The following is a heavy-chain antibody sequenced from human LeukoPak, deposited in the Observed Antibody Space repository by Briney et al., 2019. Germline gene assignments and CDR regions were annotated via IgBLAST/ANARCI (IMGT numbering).Heavy chain of an antibody. Sequence: PGGSLRLSCAASGFTVRTNYMSWVRQAPGKGLEWVSIIYSGGSTYYADSVKGRFTISRDISKNTLYLQMSSLRAEDTAVYYCAKVPRGYCSTTSCYRIDYWGQGTLVTVSS. CDR2: IYSGGST. V-gene: IGHV3-53*01. CDR1: GFTVRTNY. CDR3: AKVPRGYCSTTSCYRIDY. J-gene: IGHJ4*02. D-gene: IGHD2-2*02.